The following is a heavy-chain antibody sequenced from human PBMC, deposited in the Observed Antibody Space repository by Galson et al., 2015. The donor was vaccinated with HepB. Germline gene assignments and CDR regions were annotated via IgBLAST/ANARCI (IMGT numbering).Heavy chain of an antibody. J-gene: IGHJ5*02. CDR1: GGSISSGGYS. CDR3: ARVEARLEFWFDP. V-gene: IGHV4-30-2*01. D-gene: IGHD6-6*01. CDR2: IYHSGST. Sequence: SLTCAVSGGSISSGGYSWSWIRQPPGKGLEWIGYIYHSGSTYYNPSLKSRVTISVDRSKNQFSLKLSSVTAADTAAYYCARVEARLEFWFDPWGQGTLVTVSS.